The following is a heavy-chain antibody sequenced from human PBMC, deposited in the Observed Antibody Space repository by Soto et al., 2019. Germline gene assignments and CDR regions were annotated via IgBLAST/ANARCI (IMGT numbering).Heavy chain of an antibody. CDR2: ISGSGGST. V-gene: IGHV3-23*01. CDR3: AKGRDYVWGTDDAFDI. CDR1: GFTFSSYA. Sequence: EVQLLESGGGLVQPGGSLRLSCAASGFTFSSYAMSWVRQAPGKGLEWVSAISGSGGSTYYADSVKGRFTISRDNSKNTLYLQMNSLRAEDTAVYYCAKGRDYVWGTDDAFDIWGQGTMVTVSS. J-gene: IGHJ3*02. D-gene: IGHD3-16*01.